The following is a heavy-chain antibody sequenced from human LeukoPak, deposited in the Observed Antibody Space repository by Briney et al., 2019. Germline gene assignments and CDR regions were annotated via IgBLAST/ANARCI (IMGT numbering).Heavy chain of an antibody. Sequence: SETLSLTCTVSGGSISSGGYYWSWIRQHPGKGLEWIGYIYYSGSTYYNPSLKSRVTISVDTSKNQFSLKLSSVTAADTAVYYCARDGDGGNSGFDPWGQGTLVTVSS. V-gene: IGHV4-31*03. CDR2: IYYSGST. J-gene: IGHJ5*02. CDR1: GGSISSGGYY. CDR3: ARDGDGGNSGFDP. D-gene: IGHD4-23*01.